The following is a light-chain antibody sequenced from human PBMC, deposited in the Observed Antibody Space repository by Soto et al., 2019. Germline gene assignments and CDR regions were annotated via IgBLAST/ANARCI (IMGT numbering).Light chain of an antibody. V-gene: IGKV1-5*03. J-gene: IGKJ3*01. Sequence: DIQMTQSPSTLSASVGDRVNITCRASQSINSWLAWYQQKPGKAPKLLIYRASDLQTGVPSRFSGSGSGTEFTLTISSLQTDDFATYYCQQYSSYFFTFGPGTKVDVK. CDR1: QSINSW. CDR3: QQYSSYFFT. CDR2: RAS.